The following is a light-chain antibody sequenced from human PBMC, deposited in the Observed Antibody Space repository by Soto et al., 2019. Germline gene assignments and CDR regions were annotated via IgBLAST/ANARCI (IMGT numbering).Light chain of an antibody. CDR3: QQYDTSPPLT. CDR1: QSVSSNY. Sequence: EMVLTQSPGTLSLSPGDRATLSCRASQSVSSNYLTWYQQKPGQAPRLLIYGASSRATGIPDRFSGSGSGTDFTLTISRLETEDFAVYYCQQYDTSPPLTFGRGTRVEIK. CDR2: GAS. V-gene: IGKV3-20*01. J-gene: IGKJ4*01.